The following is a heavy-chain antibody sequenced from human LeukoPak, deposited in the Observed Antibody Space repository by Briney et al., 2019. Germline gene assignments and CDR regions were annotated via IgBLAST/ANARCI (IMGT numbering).Heavy chain of an antibody. V-gene: IGHV1-2*06. CDR2: INPNNGGT. Sequence: ASVKVSCKASGYTFTGYYMHWVRQAPGQGLEWMGRINPNNGGTIYAQKFQGRVTMTRDTSNSTAYMELTRLKSDDTAVYYCAGQYFYDSSGYSHPFDIWGQGTMVTVSS. CDR1: GYTFTGYY. J-gene: IGHJ3*02. CDR3: AGQYFYDSSGYSHPFDI. D-gene: IGHD3-22*01.